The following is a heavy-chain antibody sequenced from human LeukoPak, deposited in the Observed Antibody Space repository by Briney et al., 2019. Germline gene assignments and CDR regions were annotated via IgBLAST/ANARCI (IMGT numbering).Heavy chain of an antibody. D-gene: IGHD3-10*01. CDR1: GGSISSSSYY. CDR2: IYYSGST. J-gene: IGHJ4*02. V-gene: IGHV4-39*07. CDR3: ARDPMVREPHFDY. Sequence: SETLSLTCTVSGGSISSSSYYWGWMRQPPGKGLEWIGSIYYSGSTYYNPSLKSRVTISVDTSKNQFSLKLSSVTAADTAVYYCARDPMVREPHFDYWGQGTLVTVSS.